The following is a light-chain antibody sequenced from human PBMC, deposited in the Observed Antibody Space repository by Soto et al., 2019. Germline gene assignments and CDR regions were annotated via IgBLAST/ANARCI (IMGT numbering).Light chain of an antibody. Sequence: DIQLTQSPSPPSSSVGDRVPINWRASQSISSCLNWYQQKPGKAPKLLIYAASSLQSGVPSRFSGTGSGTDFTLTISNLQPGDFATYYCQQSYSTPITFGQGTRREIK. CDR1: QSISSC. V-gene: IGKV1-39*01. CDR3: QQSYSTPIT. J-gene: IGKJ5*01. CDR2: AAS.